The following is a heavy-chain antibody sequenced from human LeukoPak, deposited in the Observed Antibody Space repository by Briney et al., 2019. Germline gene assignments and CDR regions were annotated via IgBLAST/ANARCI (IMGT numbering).Heavy chain of an antibody. V-gene: IGHV3-23*01. CDR3: AKRSSPYYYGSGSYYYFDY. Sequence: GGSLRLSCAASGFTFSSYAMSWVRQAPGKGLEWVSAISGSSGSTYYADSVKGRFTISRVNSKNTLYLQMNSLRAEDTAVYYCAKRSSPYYYGSGSYYYFDYWGQGTLVTVSS. D-gene: IGHD3-10*01. CDR1: GFTFSSYA. CDR2: ISGSSGST. J-gene: IGHJ4*02.